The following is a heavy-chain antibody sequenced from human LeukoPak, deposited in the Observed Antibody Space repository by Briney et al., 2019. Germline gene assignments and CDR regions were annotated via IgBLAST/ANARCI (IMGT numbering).Heavy chain of an antibody. CDR2: ISAYNGNT. J-gene: IGHJ5*02. D-gene: IGHD3-3*01. V-gene: IGHV1-18*01. CDR1: GYTFTSYG. Sequence: ASVKVSCTASGYTFTSYGVSWVRQAPGQGLEWMGWISAYNGNTNYAQKVRGRVTMTTDTSTRTAYMELRSLRSDDTAVCYCARDQGTITIFGVVSYNWFDPWGQGTLVTVSS. CDR3: ARDQGTITIFGVVSYNWFDP.